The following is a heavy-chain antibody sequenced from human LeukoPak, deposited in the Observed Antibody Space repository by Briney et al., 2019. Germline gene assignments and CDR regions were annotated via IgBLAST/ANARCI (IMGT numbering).Heavy chain of an antibody. V-gene: IGHV4-34*01. CDR3: ARKTGYSSSRRYYYYYMDV. J-gene: IGHJ6*03. CDR2: INHSGST. CDR1: GGSFSGYY. D-gene: IGHD6-13*01. Sequence: SETLSLTCAVYGGSFSGYYWSWIRQPPGKGLEWIGEINHSGSTNYNPSLKSRVTISVDTSKNQFSLKLSSVTAADTAVYYCARKTGYSSSRRYYYYYMDVWGKGTTVTVSS.